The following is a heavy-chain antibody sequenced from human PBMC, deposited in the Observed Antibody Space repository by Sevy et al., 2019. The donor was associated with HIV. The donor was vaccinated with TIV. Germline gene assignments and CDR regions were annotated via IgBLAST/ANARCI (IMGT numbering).Heavy chain of an antibody. J-gene: IGHJ3*02. Sequence: GESLKISCAASGFTFSSYGMHWVRQAPGKGLEWVAVISYDGSNKYYADSVKGRFTISRDNSKNTLYLQMNSLRAEDTAVYYCAALWFGELQSRGAFDIWGQGTMVTVSS. V-gene: IGHV3-30*03. D-gene: IGHD3-10*01. CDR1: GFTFSSYG. CDR3: AALWFGELQSRGAFDI. CDR2: ISYDGSNK.